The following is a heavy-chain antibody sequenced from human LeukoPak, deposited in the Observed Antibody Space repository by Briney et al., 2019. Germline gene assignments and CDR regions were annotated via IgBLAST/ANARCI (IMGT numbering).Heavy chain of an antibody. CDR3: ARDPVYCSSTSCSPDYYFDY. Sequence: ASVKVSCKASGYTFTSYAMHWVRQAPGQRLEWMGWINAGNGNTKYSQKFQGRVTITRDTSASTAYMELSSLRSEDTAVYYCARDPVYCSSTSCSPDYYFDYWGQGTLVTVS. D-gene: IGHD2-2*01. J-gene: IGHJ4*02. CDR2: INAGNGNT. V-gene: IGHV1-3*01. CDR1: GYTFTSYA.